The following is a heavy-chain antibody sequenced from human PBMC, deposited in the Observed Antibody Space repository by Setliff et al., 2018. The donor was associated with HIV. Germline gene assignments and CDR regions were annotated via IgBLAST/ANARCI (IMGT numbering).Heavy chain of an antibody. CDR3: ARQTYYYDNSGHNWFDP. CDR1: GGSISSYY. D-gene: IGHD3-22*01. Sequence: PSETLSLTCTVSGGSISSYYWSWIRQPPGKGLEWIGYINTSGTTNYNPSLKSRATISVDTSKNQFSLKLSSVTAADTAVYFCARQTYYYDNSGHNWFDPWGQGTLVTVS. CDR2: INTSGTT. J-gene: IGHJ5*02. V-gene: IGHV4-4*09.